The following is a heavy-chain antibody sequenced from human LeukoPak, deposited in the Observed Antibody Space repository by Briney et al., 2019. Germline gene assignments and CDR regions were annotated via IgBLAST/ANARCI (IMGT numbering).Heavy chain of an antibody. Sequence: SETLSLTCTVSDDSITMYYWTWIRQPPGKGLEWIGYIFHSGTMYTDPSLKSRVIMSVDTSKNQFSLTLTSVTAEDTAVYYCARTSYGELFYAFDLWGQGTMVIVSS. CDR1: DDSITMYY. D-gene: IGHD3-9*01. CDR3: ARTSYGELFYAFDL. CDR2: IFHSGTM. J-gene: IGHJ3*01. V-gene: IGHV4-59*04.